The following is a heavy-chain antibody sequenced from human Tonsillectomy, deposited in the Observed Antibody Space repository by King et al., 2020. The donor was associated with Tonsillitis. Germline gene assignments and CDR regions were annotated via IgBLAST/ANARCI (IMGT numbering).Heavy chain of an antibody. CDR1: GFTFSSYS. V-gene: IGHV3-48*01. CDR2: TSSSSSTI. CDR3: AREHDYGDYFWFDP. Sequence: VQLVESGGGLVQPGGSLRLSCAASGFTFSSYSMNWVRQAPGKGLEWVSYTSSSSSTIYYADSVKGRFTISRDNAKNSLYLQMNSLRAEDTAVYYCAREHDYGDYFWFDPWGQGTLVTVSS. D-gene: IGHD4-17*01. J-gene: IGHJ5*02.